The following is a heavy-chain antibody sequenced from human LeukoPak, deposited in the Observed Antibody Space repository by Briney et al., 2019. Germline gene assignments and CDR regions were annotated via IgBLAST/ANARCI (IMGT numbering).Heavy chain of an antibody. CDR2: IYRGGST. D-gene: IGHD2-15*01. CDR3: VRDVGGS. CDR1: GFTFSSYE. J-gene: IGHJ3*01. V-gene: IGHV3-66*01. Sequence: PGGSLRLSCAASGFTFSSYEMNWVRQAPGKGLEWVSVIYRGGSTFYADSVKGRFAISRDNSKNTLYLQMNSLRSEDTAVYYCVRDVGGSWGQGTMVTVSS.